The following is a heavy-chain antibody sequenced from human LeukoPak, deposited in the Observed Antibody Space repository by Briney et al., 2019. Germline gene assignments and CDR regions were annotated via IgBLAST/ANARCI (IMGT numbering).Heavy chain of an antibody. V-gene: IGHV3-30*18. D-gene: IGHD3-22*01. J-gene: IGHJ4*02. CDR2: ISYDGNNK. Sequence: GRSLRLSCAASGFTFSSYGMHWVRQAPGKGLEWEAVISYDGNNKYYADSVKGRFTISRDNSKNTLYLQMNSLRPEDTAVYYCAKDLTYYYDISGSYYGYYFDYWGQGTLVTVSS. CDR3: AKDLTYYYDISGSYYGYYFDY. CDR1: GFTFSSYG.